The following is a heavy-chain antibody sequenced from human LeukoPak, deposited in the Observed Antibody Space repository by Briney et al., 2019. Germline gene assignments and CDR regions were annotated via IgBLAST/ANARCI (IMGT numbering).Heavy chain of an antibody. CDR3: ARLGAPAGMDV. CDR2: IYNSATT. D-gene: IGHD2-2*01. V-gene: IGHV4-59*08. Sequence: SESLSLTCTVSGASVSDYFWSWLRPFPGKGLEWIGYIYNSATTNYNPSLTGRVTISEDTSKNQFSLKLSSVTASDTAVYYCARLGAPAGMDVWGQRTTVTVSS. J-gene: IGHJ6*02. CDR1: GASVSDYF.